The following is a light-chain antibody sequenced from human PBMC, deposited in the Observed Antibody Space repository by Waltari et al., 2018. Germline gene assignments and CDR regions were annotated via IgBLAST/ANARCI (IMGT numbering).Light chain of an antibody. J-gene: IGKJ2*01. CDR2: EAA. CDR1: QGISTY. Sequence: DIQLTQSPSFLSASVGDRVTITCRASQGISTYLLWYQQKPGKAPNLLIYEAATLQSGVPSRCSGSGSGTEFALTISSLQPEDFATYYCQQLNSYPYTFGQGTRLEIK. CDR3: QQLNSYPYT. V-gene: IGKV1-9*01.